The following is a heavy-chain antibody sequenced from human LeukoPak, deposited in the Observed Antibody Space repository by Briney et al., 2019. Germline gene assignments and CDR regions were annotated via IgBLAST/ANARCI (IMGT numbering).Heavy chain of an antibody. CDR1: GDDVSRKSAT. CDR3: AGATSGREYFLPWFDP. J-gene: IGHJ5*02. CDR2: TYYRSKWYT. Sequence: SQTLSLTCAISGDDVSRKSATWNWIRQSPSRGLEWLGRTYYRSKWYTDYAVSVNGRITISPDTSKNLFSLQLNSVTPEDTAVYYCAGATSGREYFLPWFDPWGQGTLVTVSS. V-gene: IGHV6-1*01. D-gene: IGHD5-12*01.